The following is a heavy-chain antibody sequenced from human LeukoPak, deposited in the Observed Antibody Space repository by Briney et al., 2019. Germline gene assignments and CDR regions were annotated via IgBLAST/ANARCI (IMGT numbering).Heavy chain of an antibody. CDR2: INAGNGNT. V-gene: IGHV1-3*01. CDR1: GYTFTSYA. J-gene: IGHJ1*01. Sequence: ASVKVSCKASGYTFTSYAMHWVRLAPGQRLEWMGWINAGNGNTKYSRKFQGRVTITRDTSASTAYMELSSLRSEDTAVYYCARDLGPFYYDSSGYPGDFQHWGQGTLVTVSS. D-gene: IGHD3-22*01. CDR3: ARDLGPFYYDSSGYPGDFQH.